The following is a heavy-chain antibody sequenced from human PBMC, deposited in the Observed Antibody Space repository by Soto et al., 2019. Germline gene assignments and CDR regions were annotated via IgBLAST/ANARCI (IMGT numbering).Heavy chain of an antibody. CDR2: ISPSGSYM. J-gene: IGHJ4*02. CDR1: GFIFNTYS. CDR3: ASQNGPLEYYFDY. Sequence: GGSLRLSCAASGFIFNTYSMDWVRQAPGKGLEWVASISPSGSYMYYGDSLKGRFTVSRDNAKNSLYLQMDSLRADDTAVYYCASQNGPLEYYFDYWGQGTLVTVSS. D-gene: IGHD2-8*01. V-gene: IGHV3-21*04.